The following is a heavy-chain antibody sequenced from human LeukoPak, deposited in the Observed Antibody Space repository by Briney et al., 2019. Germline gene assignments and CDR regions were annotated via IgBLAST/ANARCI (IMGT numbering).Heavy chain of an antibody. CDR3: ARGYSTSWTYCFDY. V-gene: IGHV4-59*01. D-gene: IGHD6-13*01. J-gene: IGHJ4*02. CDR1: DGAITGYY. CDR2: IYYSGST. Sequence: SETLSLTCTVSDGAITGYYWGWIRQPPGKGLEWIGHIYYSGSTNYNPPLKSRVTISVDTSKNHLSLKLNSVTAADTAVYYCARGYSTSWTYCFDYWGQGALVTVSS.